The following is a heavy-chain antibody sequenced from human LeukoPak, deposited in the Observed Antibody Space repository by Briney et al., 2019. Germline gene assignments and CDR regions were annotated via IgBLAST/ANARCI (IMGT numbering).Heavy chain of an antibody. J-gene: IGHJ4*02. CDR1: GFPFSDYG. V-gene: IGHV3-30*03. CDR3: ARGWRYFDC. D-gene: IGHD3-9*01. Sequence: PGGSLRLSCAASGFPFSDYGMYWVRQAPGKGLEWLAVISHDGNNKYYADSVKGRITISRDNSMNTLYLQMNSLRAEDTAVYYCARGWRYFDCWGQGTLVTVSS. CDR2: ISHDGNNK.